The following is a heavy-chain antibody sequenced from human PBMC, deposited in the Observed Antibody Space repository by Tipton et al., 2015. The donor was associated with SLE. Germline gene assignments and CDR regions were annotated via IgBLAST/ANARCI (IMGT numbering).Heavy chain of an antibody. V-gene: IGHV3-21*01. D-gene: IGHD1-26*01. CDR2: FSGRGGNT. J-gene: IGHJ4*02. CDR3: ARDSGSYYSDY. Sequence: SLRLSCAASGFTFRNYAMAWVRQAPGKGLEWVSTFSGRGGNTYYADSVKGRFTISRDNAKNSLYLQMNSLRAEDTAVYYCARDSGSYYSDYWGQGTLVTVSS. CDR1: GFTFRNYA.